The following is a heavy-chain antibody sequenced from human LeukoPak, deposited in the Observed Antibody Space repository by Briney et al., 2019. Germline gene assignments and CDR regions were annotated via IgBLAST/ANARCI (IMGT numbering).Heavy chain of an antibody. CDR3: ARDKVPGDY. J-gene: IGHJ4*02. D-gene: IGHD1-1*01. CDR2: IYYTGSA. V-gene: IGHV4-59*02. Sequence: SETLSLTCTVSGDSVSPYYWNWIRQPPGKGLEWIGYIYYTGSADYNPALKRRVTISVDTSKNQFSLKLSSVTAADTAVYFCARDKVPGDYWGQGTLVTVSS. CDR1: GDSVSPYY.